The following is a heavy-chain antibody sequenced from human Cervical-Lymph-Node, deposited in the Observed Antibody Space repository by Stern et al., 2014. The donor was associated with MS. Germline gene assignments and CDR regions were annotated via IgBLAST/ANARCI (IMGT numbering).Heavy chain of an antibody. CDR3: ARDGRHRDNYGLDV. Sequence: QLVQSGAEVKKPGSSVKVSCQASGGTFNVYAINWLRQAPGQGLEWMGGIIPIFGTANYAQKFQGSVTITADESTRTTSMQVSSLRSNDTDVYYCARDGRHRDNYGLDVWGQGTTVIVSS. CDR2: IIPIFGTA. J-gene: IGHJ6*02. CDR1: GGTFNVYA. D-gene: IGHD2-15*01. V-gene: IGHV1-69*01.